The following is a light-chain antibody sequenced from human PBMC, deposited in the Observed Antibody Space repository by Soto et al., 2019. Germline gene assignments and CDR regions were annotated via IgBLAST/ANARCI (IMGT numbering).Light chain of an antibody. V-gene: IGLV2-14*01. J-gene: IGLJ2*01. CDR3: SSYASSSSVV. CDR2: DVN. Sequence: QSALTQPASVSGSPGQSITISCTGTSSDVGAYHYVSWYQQHPGKAPKLMVYDVNNRPSGVSNRFSGSKSGNTASLTISGLRAEDEADYYCSSYASSSSVVFGGGTKLTVL. CDR1: SSDVGAYHY.